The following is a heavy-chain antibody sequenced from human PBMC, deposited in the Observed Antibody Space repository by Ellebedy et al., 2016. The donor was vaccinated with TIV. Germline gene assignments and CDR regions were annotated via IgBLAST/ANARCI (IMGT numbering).Heavy chain of an antibody. J-gene: IGHJ5*02. Sequence: GESLKISXKGSGYSFTSYWIGWVRQAPGQGLEWMGIINPSGGSTSYAQKFQGRVTMTRDTSTSTVYMELSSLRSEDTAVYYCARDQDYGDYGGGNWFDPWGQGTLVTVSS. CDR1: GYSFTSYW. D-gene: IGHD4-17*01. CDR3: ARDQDYGDYGGGNWFDP. CDR2: INPSGGST. V-gene: IGHV1-46*01.